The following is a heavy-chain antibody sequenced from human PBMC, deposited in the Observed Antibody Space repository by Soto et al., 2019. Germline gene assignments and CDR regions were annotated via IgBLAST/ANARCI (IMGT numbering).Heavy chain of an antibody. V-gene: IGHV4-31*03. D-gene: IGHD6-13*01. CDR2: IYYTGST. CDR1: GGSLSSGDHF. J-gene: IGHJ4*02. CDR3: ATSRSLGTFFDH. Sequence: SETLSLTCTVSGGSLSSGDHFWTWIRQHPGKVLEWIGNIYYTGSTYYSPSLSSRVTISVDTSKNQFSLRLSSVTAADTAVYYCATSRSLGTFFDHWGQGTLVTVS.